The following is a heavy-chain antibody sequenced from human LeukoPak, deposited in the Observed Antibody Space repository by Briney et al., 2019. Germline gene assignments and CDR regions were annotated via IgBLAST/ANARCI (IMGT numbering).Heavy chain of an antibody. V-gene: IGHV3-30*01. CDR2: ISYDGSNK. J-gene: IGHJ4*02. CDR1: GFTFSSYA. Sequence: GRSLRLSCAASGFTFSSYAMHWVRQAPGKGLEWVAVISYDGSNKYYADSVKGRFTISRDNSKNTLYLQMNSLRAEDTAVYYCARDRSTNSGRGNLGFDYWGQGTLVTVSS. CDR3: ARDRSTNSGRGNLGFDY. D-gene: IGHD2-2*01.